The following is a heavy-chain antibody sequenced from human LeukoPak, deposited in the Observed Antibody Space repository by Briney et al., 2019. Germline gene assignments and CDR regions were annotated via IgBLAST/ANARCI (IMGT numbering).Heavy chain of an antibody. J-gene: IGHJ4*02. Sequence: ASVKVSCKASGYTFTSYYMHWVRQAPGQGHEWIGIINPSGGSTSYAQKFQGRVTMTRDTSTSTVYMELSSLRSEDTAVYYCARHPHYNSSGYYYVLGDYWGQGTLVTVSS. V-gene: IGHV1-46*01. D-gene: IGHD3-22*01. CDR2: INPSGGST. CDR3: ARHPHYNSSGYYYVLGDY. CDR1: GYTFTSYY.